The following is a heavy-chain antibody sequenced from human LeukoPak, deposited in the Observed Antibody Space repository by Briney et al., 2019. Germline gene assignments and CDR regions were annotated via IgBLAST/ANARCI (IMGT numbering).Heavy chain of an antibody. V-gene: IGHV3-21*01. CDR1: GFTLSSYN. Sequence: GGSLRLSCAVSGFTLSSYNMNWVRQAPGKGLEWVSSISSSSIYIYYADSVKGRFTISRDNAKNSLHLQMSDLRAEDTAVYYCARDPYCSGGSCYFDYWGHGTLVTDSS. D-gene: IGHD2-15*01. J-gene: IGHJ4*01. CDR2: ISSSSIYI. CDR3: ARDPYCSGGSCYFDY.